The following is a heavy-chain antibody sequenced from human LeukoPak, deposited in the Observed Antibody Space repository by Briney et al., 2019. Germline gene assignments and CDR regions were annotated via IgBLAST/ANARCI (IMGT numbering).Heavy chain of an antibody. CDR1: GGSISSYY. CDR3: ARGRDGYND. Sequence: SETLSLTCTVSGGSISSYYWSWIRQPPGKGLEWIGYIYSGSTNYHHSLQSRVTMSVDTSKNQLSLKLTSVTAADTAVYYCARGRDGYNDWGQGTLVTVSP. J-gene: IGHJ4*02. V-gene: IGHV4-59*08. D-gene: IGHD5-24*01. CDR2: IYSGST.